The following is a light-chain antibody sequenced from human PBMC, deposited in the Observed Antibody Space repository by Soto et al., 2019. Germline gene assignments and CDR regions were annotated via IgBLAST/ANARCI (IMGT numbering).Light chain of an antibody. J-gene: IGKJ1*01. CDR3: QQYNSYSWT. CDR2: DAS. CDR1: QGISYY. V-gene: IGKV1-5*01. Sequence: DIQMTQSPSSLSASVGDGVTITSLASQGISYYLAWYQQKPGKVPKLLIYDASSLESGVPSRFSGSGSGTEFTLTISSLQPDDFATYYCQQYNSYSWTFGQGTKVDIK.